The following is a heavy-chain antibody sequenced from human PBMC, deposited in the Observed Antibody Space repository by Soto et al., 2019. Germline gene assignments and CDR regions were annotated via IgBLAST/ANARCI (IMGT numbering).Heavy chain of an antibody. CDR2: ISGSGGST. CDR1: GFTFSSYA. V-gene: IGHV3-23*01. D-gene: IGHD6-13*01. Sequence: GWSLRLSCAASGFTFSSYAMSWVRQAPGKGLEWVSAISGSGGSTYYADSVKGRFTISRDNSKNTLYLQMNSLRAEDTAVYYCAKPDWYSSSWYNFDYWGQGTLVTVSS. J-gene: IGHJ4*02. CDR3: AKPDWYSSSWYNFDY.